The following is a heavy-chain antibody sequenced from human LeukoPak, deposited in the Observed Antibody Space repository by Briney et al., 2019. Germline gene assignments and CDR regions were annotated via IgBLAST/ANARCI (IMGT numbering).Heavy chain of an antibody. CDR3: AELGITMIGGV. CDR1: GFTFSRCE. Sequence: PGGSLRLSCAASGFTFSRCEMNWVRQAPGKGLEWVSYISSSGSTIYYADSVKGRFTISRDNAKNSLYLQMNSLRAEDTAGYYCAELGITMIGGVWGKGTTVTISS. V-gene: IGHV3-48*03. CDR2: ISSSGSTI. J-gene: IGHJ6*04. D-gene: IGHD3-10*02.